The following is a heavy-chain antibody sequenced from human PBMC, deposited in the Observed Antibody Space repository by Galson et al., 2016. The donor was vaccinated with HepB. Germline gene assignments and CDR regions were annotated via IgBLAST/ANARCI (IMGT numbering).Heavy chain of an antibody. CDR1: GGTLNNYA. Sequence: SVKVSCKASGGTLNNYAFSWVRQAPGQGLEWMGGIMTLLRESTSAQKFQDRLTITADEPTNTVYMELTSLRSDDTAVYYCAGDSSGVYYFDFWGQGTLVTVSS. J-gene: IGHJ4*02. CDR3: AGDSSGVYYFDF. V-gene: IGHV1-69*13. CDR2: IMTLLRES. D-gene: IGHD6-19*01.